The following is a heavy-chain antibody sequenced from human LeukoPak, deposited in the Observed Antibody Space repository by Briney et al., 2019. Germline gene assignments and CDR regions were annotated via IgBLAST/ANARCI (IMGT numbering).Heavy chain of an antibody. CDR3: ARDVGITVADSFDP. CDR2: IHIYRGNT. Sequence: ASVKVSCKASGYSSTNYGISWVRQAPGQGLEWMGWIHIYRGNTNYAQKFQGRVAMTTDTSTSTVYMEVRGLRPDDTAMYYCARDVGITVADSFDPWGQGTLVTVSS. D-gene: IGHD6-13*01. V-gene: IGHV1-18*01. CDR1: GYSSTNYG. J-gene: IGHJ5*02.